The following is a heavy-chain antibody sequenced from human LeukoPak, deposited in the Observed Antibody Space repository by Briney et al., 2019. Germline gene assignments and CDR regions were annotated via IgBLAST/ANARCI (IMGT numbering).Heavy chain of an antibody. V-gene: IGHV4-4*07. J-gene: IGHJ4*02. Sequence: SETLSLTCTVSGGSISSYYWSWIRQPAGKGLEWIGRIYTSGSTNYNPSLKSRVTMSVDTSKNQFSLKLSSVTAADTAVYYCASEFLGYCSGGSCYSNDYWGQGTLVTVSS. CDR2: IYTSGST. D-gene: IGHD2-15*01. CDR1: GGSISSYY. CDR3: ASEFLGYCSGGSCYSNDY.